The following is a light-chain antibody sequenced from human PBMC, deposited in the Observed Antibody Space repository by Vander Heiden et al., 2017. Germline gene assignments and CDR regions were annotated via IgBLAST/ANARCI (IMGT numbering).Light chain of an antibody. CDR3: QNYDDLLFLT. V-gene: IGKV1-33*01. J-gene: IGKJ4*01. Sequence: DIQMTQSPSSLSASVGDRVTITCQASHNINSCLNWYQQKPGKAPELLIYDASTLQTGVPSGFTGNGSGTHVTFTISSLQPEDIATYYWQNYDDLLFLTFGGGTRVEVK. CDR1: HNINSC. CDR2: DAS.